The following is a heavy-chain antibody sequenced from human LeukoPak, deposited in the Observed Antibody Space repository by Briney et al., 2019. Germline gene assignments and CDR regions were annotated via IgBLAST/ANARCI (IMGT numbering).Heavy chain of an antibody. Sequence: GGSLRLSCAASGFTVSSNYMSWVRQAPGKGLEWVSAVSARGESTYSADSLKGRFTTSRDNSENTLYLQMNSLRVEDTAVYYCAKDTSASSPPYAMDVWGQGTTVTVSS. J-gene: IGHJ6*02. V-gene: IGHV3-23*01. CDR3: AKDTSASSPPYAMDV. D-gene: IGHD6-6*01. CDR1: GFTVSSNY. CDR2: VSARGEST.